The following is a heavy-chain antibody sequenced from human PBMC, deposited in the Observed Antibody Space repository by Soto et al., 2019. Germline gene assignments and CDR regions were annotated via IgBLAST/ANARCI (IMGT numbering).Heavy chain of an antibody. CDR2: IYSGGST. CDR3: ARAGYDFWSGSPYYGMDV. D-gene: IGHD3-3*01. V-gene: IGHV3-53*01. CDR1: GFTVSSNY. Sequence: QPGGSLRLSCAASGFTVSSNYMSWVRQAPGKGLEWVSVIYSGGSTYYADSVKGRFTISRDNSKNTLYLQMNSLRAEDTAVYYCARAGYDFWSGSPYYGMDVWGQGTTVTVSS. J-gene: IGHJ6*02.